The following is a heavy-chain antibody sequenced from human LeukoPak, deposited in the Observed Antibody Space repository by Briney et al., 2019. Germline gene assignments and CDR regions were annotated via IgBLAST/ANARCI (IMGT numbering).Heavy chain of an antibody. D-gene: IGHD3-3*01. CDR3: ATDKPSGGIWSGYYFVRRAFDI. Sequence: ASVKVSCKVSGYTLTELSMHRVRQAPGKGLEWMGGFDPEDGETIYAQKFQGRVTMTEDTSTETAYMELRSLRSEDTAVYYCATDKPSGGIWSGYYFVRRAFDIWGQGTMVTVSS. CDR1: GYTLTELS. CDR2: FDPEDGET. J-gene: IGHJ3*02. V-gene: IGHV1-24*01.